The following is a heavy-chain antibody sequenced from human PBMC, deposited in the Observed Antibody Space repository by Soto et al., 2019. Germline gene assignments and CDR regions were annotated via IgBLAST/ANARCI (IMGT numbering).Heavy chain of an antibody. D-gene: IGHD5-12*01. J-gene: IGHJ4*02. CDR1: GFTFSNYL. Sequence: ELQLVESGGGLVQPGGSLRLSCAASGFTFSNYLMHWVRQGPGKGLVWVSRIDSDGSDTIYADSVKGRFTISRDNAKNTLFLQMPSLRAEDMGVYYCARDGYIGFDYWGQGTLVTVSS. V-gene: IGHV3-74*01. CDR2: IDSDGSDT. CDR3: ARDGYIGFDY.